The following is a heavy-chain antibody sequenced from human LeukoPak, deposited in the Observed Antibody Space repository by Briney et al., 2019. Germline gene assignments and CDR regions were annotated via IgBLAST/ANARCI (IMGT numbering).Heavy chain of an antibody. V-gene: IGHV1-2*06. Sequence: ASVKVSCXASGYTFTGYYMHWVRRAPGQGLEWMGRINPNSGGTNYAQKFQGRVTMTRDTSISTAYMELSRLRSDDTAVYYCARDLTTVTSYYFDYWGQGTLVTVSS. CDR2: INPNSGGT. D-gene: IGHD4-17*01. CDR3: ARDLTTVTSYYFDY. CDR1: GYTFTGYY. J-gene: IGHJ4*02.